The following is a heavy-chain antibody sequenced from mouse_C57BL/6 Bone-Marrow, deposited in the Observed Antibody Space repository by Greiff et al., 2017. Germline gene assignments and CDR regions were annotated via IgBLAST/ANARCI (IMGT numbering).Heavy chain of an antibody. CDR3: TTDPRDGYWFAY. D-gene: IGHD2-3*01. J-gene: IGHJ3*01. Sequence: EVQLQQSGAELVRPGASVKLSCTASGFNIKDDYMHWVKQRPEQGLEWIGWIDPENGDTEYASKFQGEDTITADTSTNTAYLQLSSLTSVDTAVYYCTTDPRDGYWFAYWGRGTLVTVSA. CDR1: GFNIKDDY. CDR2: IDPENGDT. V-gene: IGHV14-4*01.